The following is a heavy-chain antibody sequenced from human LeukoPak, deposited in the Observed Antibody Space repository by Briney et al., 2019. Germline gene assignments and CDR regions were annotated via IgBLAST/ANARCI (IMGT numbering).Heavy chain of an antibody. CDR1: GFTFSSYE. D-gene: IGHD6-19*01. CDR3: ARDRRGMAGTRRFDY. Sequence: GGSLRLSCAASGFTFSSYEMNWARQAPGKGLEWVSYISSSGSTIYYADSVKGRFTISRDNAKNSLYLQMNSLRAEDTAVYYCARDRRGMAGTRRFDYWGQGTLVTVSS. J-gene: IGHJ4*02. CDR2: ISSSGSTI. V-gene: IGHV3-48*03.